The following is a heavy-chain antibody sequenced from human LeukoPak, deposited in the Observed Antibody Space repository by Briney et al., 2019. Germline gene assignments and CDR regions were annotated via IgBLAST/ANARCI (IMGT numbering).Heavy chain of an antibody. CDR1: GYSFTSYW. V-gene: IGHV5-51*01. D-gene: IGHD3-16*01. CDR2: IYPGDSDT. CDR3: ARPGQLGEYTPYHFDY. J-gene: IGHJ4*02. Sequence: GESLKISCKGSGYSFTSYWIGWVRQMPGKGLEWMGIIYPGDSDTRYSPSFQGQVTISADKSISAAYLQWSSLKASDTAMYYCARPGQLGEYTPYHFDYWGQGILVTVSS.